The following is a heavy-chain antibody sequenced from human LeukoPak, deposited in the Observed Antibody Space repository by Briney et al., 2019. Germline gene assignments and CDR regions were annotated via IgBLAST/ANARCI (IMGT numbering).Heavy chain of an antibody. CDR2: VWYDGSNK. CDR3: AKGQEYYYYMDV. Sequence: GGSLRLSCAASGFTFSSYGMHWVRQAPGKGLEWVAVVWYDGSNKYYADSVKGRFTISRDNSKNTLYLQMNSLRAEDTAVYYCAKGQEYYYYMDVWGKGTTVTVSS. V-gene: IGHV3-33*06. J-gene: IGHJ6*03. CDR1: GFTFSSYG.